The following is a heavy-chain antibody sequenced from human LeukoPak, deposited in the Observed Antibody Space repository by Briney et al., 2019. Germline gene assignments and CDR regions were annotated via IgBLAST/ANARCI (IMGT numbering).Heavy chain of an antibody. D-gene: IGHD2-15*01. V-gene: IGHV4-34*01. CDR3: ARGGVVVAANWFDP. CDR2: INHSGST. CDR1: GLSFSGYY. J-gene: IGHJ5*02. Sequence: SENLSLTCAVYGLSFSGYYWSWIRQPPGKGLEWIGEINHSGSTNYNPCLKSRVTISVDTSKNQFSLKLSSVTAADTAVYYCARGGVVVAANWFDPWGQGTLVTVSS.